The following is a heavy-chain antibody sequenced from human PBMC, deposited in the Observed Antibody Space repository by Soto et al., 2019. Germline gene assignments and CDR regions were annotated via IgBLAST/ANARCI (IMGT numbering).Heavy chain of an antibody. V-gene: IGHV3-23*01. CDR2: ITGSGAFT. J-gene: IGHJ4*02. D-gene: IGHD6-13*01. Sequence: EVQLLDSGGGLVPPGGSLSLACASSGFTFSNFAMSWVRQAPGKGLEWVSGITGSGAFTYYADSVKGRFTISRDNSKSTLYLQMNSLGAEDTALYYCAKDSSSWYYFDYWGQGTLVTVSS. CDR3: AKDSSSWYYFDY. CDR1: GFTFSNFA.